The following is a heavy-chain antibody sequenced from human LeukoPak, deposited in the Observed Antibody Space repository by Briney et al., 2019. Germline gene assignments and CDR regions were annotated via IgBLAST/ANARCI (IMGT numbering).Heavy chain of an antibody. CDR2: LYNGGGA. CDR1: GFAFSNSC. V-gene: IGHV3-53*01. J-gene: IGHJ4*02. Sequence: GGSLRLSCATSGFAFSNSCMTWVRQAPGKGLEWVSILYNGGGANYADSVKGRFTISRDNSRNTLFLQMNSLRDEDTAVYYCARRDTTGWFHHFDYWGQGTLVTVSS. D-gene: IGHD6-19*01. CDR3: ARRDTTGWFHHFDY.